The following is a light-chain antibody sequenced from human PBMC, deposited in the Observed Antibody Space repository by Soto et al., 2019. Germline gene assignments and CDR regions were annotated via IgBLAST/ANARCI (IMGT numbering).Light chain of an antibody. V-gene: IGLV2-8*01. CDR3: SSYTSSSTRV. Sequence: QSALTQPPSASGSPGQSVTIPCTGTSSDVGGYDHVSWYQQHPGKAPKLMIYEVTKRPAGVPDRFSGSKSGNTASLTVSGLQAEDEADYYCSSYTSSSTRVFGGGTKVTVL. J-gene: IGLJ3*02. CDR2: EVT. CDR1: SSDVGGYDH.